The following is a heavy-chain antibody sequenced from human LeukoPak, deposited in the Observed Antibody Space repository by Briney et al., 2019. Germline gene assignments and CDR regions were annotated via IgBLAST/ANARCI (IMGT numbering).Heavy chain of an antibody. V-gene: IGHV4-39*01. Sequence: SETLSLTCTVSGGSISSSSYYWGWIRQPPGKGLEWIGSIYYSGSTYYNPSLKSRVTISVDTSKNQFSLKLSSVTAADTAVYYCARHYYDFWSGYYTGFDYWGQGTLVTVS. J-gene: IGHJ4*02. D-gene: IGHD3-3*01. CDR2: IYYSGST. CDR1: GGSISSSSYY. CDR3: ARHYYDFWSGYYTGFDY.